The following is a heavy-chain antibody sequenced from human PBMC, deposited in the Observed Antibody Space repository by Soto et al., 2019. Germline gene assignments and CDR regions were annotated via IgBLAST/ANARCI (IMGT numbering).Heavy chain of an antibody. Sequence: WGSLGLSSAASGVTFSNSAISWVRQAPGRGLEWVSSVSGSGGSTYYADSVKGRFTISRDNSKNTLYLQMNSLRAEDTAVYYCATYSGNYERYGVYFGMDVRGQGTTVTVSS. D-gene: IGHD1-26*01. V-gene: IGHV3-23*01. J-gene: IGHJ6*02. CDR1: GVTFSNSA. CDR2: VSGSGGST. CDR3: ATYSGNYERYGVYFGMDV.